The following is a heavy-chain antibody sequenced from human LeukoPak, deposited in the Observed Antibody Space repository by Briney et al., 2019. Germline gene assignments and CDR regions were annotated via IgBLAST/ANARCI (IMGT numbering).Heavy chain of an antibody. J-gene: IGHJ6*02. CDR2: INPYNGNT. V-gene: IGHV1-18*03. CDR1: GYTFTSYG. CDR3: ARDYYDILAGYFRLDGYYGMDV. D-gene: IGHD3-9*01. Sequence: ASVKVSCKASGYTFTSYGISWVRQAPGQGLEWMGWINPYNGNTNYAQKLQGRVTMTTDTSTSTAYMELRSLRSDDMAVYYCARDYYDILAGYFRLDGYYGMDVWGQGTTVTVSS.